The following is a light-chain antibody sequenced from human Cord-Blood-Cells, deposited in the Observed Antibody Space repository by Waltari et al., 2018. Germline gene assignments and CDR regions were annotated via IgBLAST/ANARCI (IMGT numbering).Light chain of an antibody. CDR1: ALPNKY. CDR3: LSADSSGV. V-gene: IGLV3-16*01. J-gene: IGLJ3*02. CDR2: KDS. Sequence: SYELTQPPSVSVSLGQMARITCSGEALPNKYAYWYQQKPGQFPVLVIYKDSERPSGIPERFSGSSSGTIVTLTISGVQAEDEADYYCLSADSSGVCGGGTKLTVL.